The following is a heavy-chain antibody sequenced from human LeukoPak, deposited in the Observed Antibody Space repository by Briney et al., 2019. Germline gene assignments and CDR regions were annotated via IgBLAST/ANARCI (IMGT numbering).Heavy chain of an antibody. J-gene: IGHJ4*02. CDR3: ARRVTGYSYGA. Sequence: SETLSLTCAVYGGSFSGYYWSWIRQPPGKGLEWIGEINHSGSTNYNPSLKSRVTISVDTSKNQFSLKLSSVTAADTAVYYCARRVTGYSYGAWGQGTLVTVSS. CDR1: GGSFSGYY. D-gene: IGHD5-18*01. V-gene: IGHV4-34*01. CDR2: INHSGST.